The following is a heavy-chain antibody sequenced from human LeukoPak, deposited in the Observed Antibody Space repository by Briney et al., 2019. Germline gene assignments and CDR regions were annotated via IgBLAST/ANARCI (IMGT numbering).Heavy chain of an antibody. Sequence: ASETLSPTCAVYGGSFSGYYWSWIRQPPGKGLEWIGEINHSGSTNYNPSLKSRVTISVDTSKNQFSLKLSSVTAADTAVYCCARHNKVGKVRYYYYYMDVWGKGTTVTVSS. V-gene: IGHV4-34*01. J-gene: IGHJ6*03. CDR3: ARHNKVGKVRYYYYYMDV. CDR1: GGSFSGYY. D-gene: IGHD2-15*01. CDR2: INHSGST.